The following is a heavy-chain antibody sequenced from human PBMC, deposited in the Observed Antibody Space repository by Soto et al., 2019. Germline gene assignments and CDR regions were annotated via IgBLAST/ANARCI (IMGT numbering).Heavy chain of an antibody. CDR1: GGSISSGDYY. CDR3: ARERPDGARLAP. Sequence: QVQLQESGPGLVKPSQTLSLTCTVSGGSISSGDYYWSWIRQPPGKGLEWIGYIYYSGSTYYNPSLKRRVTLSVDTSKNQFSLKLSSVAAADTAVYYCARERPDGARLAPWGQGTLVTVSS. D-gene: IGHD6-6*01. V-gene: IGHV4-30-4*01. CDR2: IYYSGST. J-gene: IGHJ5*02.